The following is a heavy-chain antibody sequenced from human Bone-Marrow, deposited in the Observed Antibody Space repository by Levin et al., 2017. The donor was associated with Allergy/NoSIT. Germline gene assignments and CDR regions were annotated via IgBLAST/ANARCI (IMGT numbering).Heavy chain of an antibody. J-gene: IGHJ4*02. Sequence: PGGSLRLSCTVSGGSISSSSYYWGWIRQPPGKGLEWIGSIYYSGSTYYNPSLKSRVTISVDTSKNQFSLKLSSVTAADTAVYYCAREGYSSGWVYNYWGQGTLVTVSS. D-gene: IGHD6-19*01. V-gene: IGHV4-39*07. CDR2: IYYSGST. CDR3: AREGYSSGWVYNY. CDR1: GGSISSSSYY.